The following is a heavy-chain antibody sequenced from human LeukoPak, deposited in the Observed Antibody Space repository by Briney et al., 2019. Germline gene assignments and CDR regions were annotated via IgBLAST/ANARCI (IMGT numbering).Heavy chain of an antibody. J-gene: IGHJ4*02. D-gene: IGHD3-16*02. CDR3: AKYVWGSYPTFEDY. CDR1: GGSISSGDYY. CDR2: IYYSGRT. V-gene: IGHV4-30-4*08. Sequence: PSETLSLTCTVSGGSISSGDYYWSWIRQPPGKGLEWIGYIYYSGRTYYNPSLNSRVTISVDTSKNQFSLKLSSVTAADTAAYYCAKYVWGSYPTFEDYWGQGTLVTVSS.